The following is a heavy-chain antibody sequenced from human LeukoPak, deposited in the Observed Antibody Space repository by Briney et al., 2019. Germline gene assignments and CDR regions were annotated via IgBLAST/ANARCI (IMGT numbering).Heavy chain of an antibody. CDR2: IYYSGST. Sequence: SETLSLTCTVSGGSISSSSYYWGWIRQPPGKGLEWIGSIYYSGSTYYNPSLKSRVTISVDTSKNQFSLKLSSVTAADTAVYYCARHQKRGSNFDYWGQGTLVTVSS. CDR3: ARHQKRGSNFDY. D-gene: IGHD2-2*01. V-gene: IGHV4-39*07. J-gene: IGHJ4*02. CDR1: GGSISSSSYY.